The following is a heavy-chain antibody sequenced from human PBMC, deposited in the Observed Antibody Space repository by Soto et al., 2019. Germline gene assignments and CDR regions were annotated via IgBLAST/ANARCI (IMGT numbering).Heavy chain of an antibody. Sequence: EVQLLESGGDLVQPGGSLRLSCAASGFTFSTYAMSWVRQAPGKGLEWVSAISGSGSSRYYADSAKRRFTISRDNSKNTLFLQLNSMRAEDTAVYYCAKELLRLGESLERYFDYWGQGTLVTVSS. CDR1: GFTFSTYA. CDR3: AKELLRLGESLERYFDY. J-gene: IGHJ4*02. CDR2: ISGSGSSR. D-gene: IGHD3-10*01. V-gene: IGHV3-23*01.